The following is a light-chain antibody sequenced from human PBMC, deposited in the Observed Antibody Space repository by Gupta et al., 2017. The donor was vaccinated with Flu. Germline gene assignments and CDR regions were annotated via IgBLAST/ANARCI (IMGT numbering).Light chain of an antibody. CDR2: NNN. J-gene: IGLJ3*02. CDR1: SSNIGSNT. CDR3: ASWDDTLDGFWV. Sequence: QSVLTQPPSASGTPGQRVIISCSGSSSNIGSNTVNWYQQLPGAAPKLLMYNNNDRPSGVPDRFSGSKSGTSASLAISGLQSEDEADYYCASWDDTLDGFWVFGGGTKLTVL. V-gene: IGLV1-44*01.